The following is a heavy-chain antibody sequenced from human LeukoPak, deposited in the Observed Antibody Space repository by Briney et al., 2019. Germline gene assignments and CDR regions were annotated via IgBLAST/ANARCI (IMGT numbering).Heavy chain of an antibody. V-gene: IGHV4-59*01. CDR2: IYYSGST. Sequence: SETLSLTCTVSGGSISSYYWSWIRQPPGKGLEWNGYIYYSGSTNYNPSLKSRVTISVDTSKNQFSLKLNSVTAADTAVYYCARGWGYFDYWGQGTLVTVSS. CDR1: GGSISSYY. D-gene: IGHD3-16*01. CDR3: ARGWGYFDY. J-gene: IGHJ4*02.